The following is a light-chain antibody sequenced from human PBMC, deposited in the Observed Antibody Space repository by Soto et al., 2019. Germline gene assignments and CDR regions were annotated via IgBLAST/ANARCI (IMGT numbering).Light chain of an antibody. CDR3: QQSYSTPLLP. Sequence: DIQMTQSPSSLSASVGDRVTITCRASQSISSYLNWYQQKPGKAPKLLIYAASSLQSGVPSRFSGSGSGTDFPLTISSLQPEDFATYYCQQSYSTPLLPFGPGTKVDIK. J-gene: IGKJ3*01. V-gene: IGKV1-39*01. CDR2: AAS. CDR1: QSISSY.